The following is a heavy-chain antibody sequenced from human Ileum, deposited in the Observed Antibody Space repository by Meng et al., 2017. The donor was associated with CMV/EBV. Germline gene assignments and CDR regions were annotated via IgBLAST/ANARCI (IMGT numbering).Heavy chain of an antibody. D-gene: IGHD3/OR15-3a*01. CDR3: GKERTGYYIQH. CDR2: ISYDGIYQ. V-gene: IGHV3-30*02. Sequence: QVQLGGCGGGGVQPGGSLRLSLAASGFTFPSYAMHWVRQAPGKGLEWVAFISYDGIYQYYADSVNGRFTISRDSSKNTLSLQMNSLRAEDTAVYYCGKERTGYYIQHWGQGTLVTVSS. J-gene: IGHJ1*01. CDR1: GFTFPSYA.